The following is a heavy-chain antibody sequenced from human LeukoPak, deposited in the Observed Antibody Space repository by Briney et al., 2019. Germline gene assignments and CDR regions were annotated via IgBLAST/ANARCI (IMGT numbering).Heavy chain of an antibody. J-gene: IGHJ4*02. CDR3: ARDLPYCGGGSCYLDY. CDR1: GFKFSIYE. D-gene: IGHD2-15*01. Sequence: GGSLTLPCAASGFKFSIYEMSWVRQSPGKGLEWLAYISSGGRDIFYADSVKGRFTISRDNAKNSLFLQMNSLRAEDTAVYYCARDLPYCGGGSCYLDYWGQGTVVTVSS. V-gene: IGHV3-48*03. CDR2: ISSGGRDI.